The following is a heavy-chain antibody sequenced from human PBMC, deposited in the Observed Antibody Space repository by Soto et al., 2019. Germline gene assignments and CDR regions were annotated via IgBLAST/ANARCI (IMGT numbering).Heavy chain of an antibody. V-gene: IGHV3-23*01. J-gene: IGHJ4*02. CDR3: AIGEWLSTSCFNF. CDR1: GFTFTSFA. CDR2: ISGSVGAT. D-gene: IGHD3-3*01. Sequence: GGSLRLSFAVSGFTFTSFAVSLLRPVSGEGLEWVSAISGSVGATDYADSVKGRFTVSRDNSRNTVYLQVDSRRVEDMAVYRCAIGEWLSTSCFNFWGKGTLVTVSS.